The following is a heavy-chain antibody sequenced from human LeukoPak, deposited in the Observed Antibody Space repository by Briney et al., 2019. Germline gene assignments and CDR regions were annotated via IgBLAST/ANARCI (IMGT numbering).Heavy chain of an antibody. Sequence: GASVKVSCKASGYTFTSYDINWVRQATGQGLEWMGWMYPNSGNTGYAQKFQGRVTMTRNTSISTAYMELSSLRSEDTAVYYCARSGAVATMGDYYYYYYMDVWGKGTTVTVSS. D-gene: IGHD5-24*01. CDR2: MYPNSGNT. CDR1: GYTFTSYD. J-gene: IGHJ6*03. V-gene: IGHV1-8*01. CDR3: ARSGAVATMGDYYYYYYMDV.